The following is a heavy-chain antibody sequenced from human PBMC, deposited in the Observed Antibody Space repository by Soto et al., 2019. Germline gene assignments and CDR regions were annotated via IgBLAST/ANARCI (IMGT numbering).Heavy chain of an antibody. V-gene: IGHV1-69*13. J-gene: IGHJ6*02. CDR2: IIPIFGTA. Sequence: ASVKVSCKASGGTFSSYAISGVRQAPGRGLEWMGGIIPIFGTANYAQKFQGRVTITADESTSTAYMELSSLRSEDTAVYYCARDIRPAANDYYGMDVWGQGTTVTVSS. D-gene: IGHD2-2*01. CDR3: ARDIRPAANDYYGMDV. CDR1: GGTFSSYA.